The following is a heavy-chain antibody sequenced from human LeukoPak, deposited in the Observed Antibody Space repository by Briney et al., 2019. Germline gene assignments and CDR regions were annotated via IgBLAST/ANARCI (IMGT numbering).Heavy chain of an antibody. CDR1: GFTFSSYG. CDR2: TSYDGSNT. V-gene: IGHV3-30*03. D-gene: IGHD6-19*01. Sequence: GRSLRLSCVASGFTFSSYGMHWVRQAPGKGLEWVAVTSYDGSNTYYADSVKGRFTISRDDSKNTLYLQMNSLRAEDTAVYYCARDGGVYSSGWFDYWGQGTLVTVST. CDR3: ARDGGVYSSGWFDY. J-gene: IGHJ4*02.